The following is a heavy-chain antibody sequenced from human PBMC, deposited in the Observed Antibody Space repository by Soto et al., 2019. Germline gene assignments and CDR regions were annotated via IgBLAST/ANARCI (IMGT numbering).Heavy chain of an antibody. CDR1: GGTFSSYA. J-gene: IGHJ5*02. V-gene: IGHV1-69*12. CDR2: IIPIFGTA. CDR3: ARGGGSYWHWFAP. Sequence: QVQLVQSGAEVKKPGSSVKVSCKASGGTFSSYAISWVRQAPGQGLEWMGGIIPIFGTANYAQKFQGRVTITADESTSTADMGLSSLRSDDRAVYYCARGGGSYWHWFAPWGQGTLVTVSS. D-gene: IGHD1-26*01.